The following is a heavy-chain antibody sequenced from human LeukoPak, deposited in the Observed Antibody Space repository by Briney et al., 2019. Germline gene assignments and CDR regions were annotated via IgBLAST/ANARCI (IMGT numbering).Heavy chain of an antibody. Sequence: GGSLRLSCAASGFTVSSNYMSWVRQAPGKGLEWVSVIYSGGSTYYADSVKGRFTISRHNSKNTLYLQMNSLRAEDTAVYYCARATYSSSWSWNDAFDIWGQGTMVTVSS. J-gene: IGHJ3*02. V-gene: IGHV3-53*04. D-gene: IGHD6-13*01. CDR3: ARATYSSSWSWNDAFDI. CDR2: IYSGGST. CDR1: GFTVSSNY.